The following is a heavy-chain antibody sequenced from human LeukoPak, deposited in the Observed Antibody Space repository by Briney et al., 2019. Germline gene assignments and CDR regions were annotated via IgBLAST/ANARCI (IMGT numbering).Heavy chain of an antibody. CDR2: ISSSGYTI. CDR1: GFTFSHYE. J-gene: IGHJ3*01. V-gene: IGHV3-48*03. Sequence: QPGGSLRLSCEASGFTFSHYEMNWVRQAPGKGLEWVSYISSSGYTIYYADSVKGRFTISRDNAKNSLYLQMNSLRAEDTAVYSCAREDLDAFDVWGQGTMVTVSS. CDR3: AREDLDAFDV.